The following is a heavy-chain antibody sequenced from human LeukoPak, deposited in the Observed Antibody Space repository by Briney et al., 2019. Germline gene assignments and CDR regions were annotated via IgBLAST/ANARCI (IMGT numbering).Heavy chain of an antibody. D-gene: IGHD3-22*01. CDR3: ARLPRITMIVVAKSAFDI. V-gene: IGHV4-34*01. Sequence: SETLSLTCAVYGGSFSGYYWSRIRQPPGKGLEWIGEINHSGSTNYNPSLKSRVTISVDTSKNQFSLKLSSVTAADTAVYYCARLPRITMIVVAKSAFDIWGQGTMVTVSS. CDR1: GGSFSGYY. J-gene: IGHJ3*02. CDR2: INHSGST.